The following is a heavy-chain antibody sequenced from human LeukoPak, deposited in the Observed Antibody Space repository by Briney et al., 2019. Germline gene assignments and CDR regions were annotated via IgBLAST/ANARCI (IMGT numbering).Heavy chain of an antibody. CDR2: IIPIFGTA. J-gene: IGHJ4*02. D-gene: IGHD3-22*01. CDR1: GGTFSSYA. V-gene: IGHV1-69*13. Sequence: ASVKVSCKASGGTFSSYAISWVRQAPGQGLEWMGGIIPIFGTANYAQKFQGRVTITADESTSTAYMELSSLRSEDTAMYYCARAPMIVVVFPPRLDFWGQGTLVTVSS. CDR3: ARAPMIVVVFPPRLDF.